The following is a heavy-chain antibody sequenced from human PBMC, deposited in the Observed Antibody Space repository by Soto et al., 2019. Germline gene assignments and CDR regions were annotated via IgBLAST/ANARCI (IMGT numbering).Heavy chain of an antibody. D-gene: IGHD6-19*01. Sequence: EVQLLESGGGLVQPGGSLRLSCAASGFTFSSYAMSWVRQAPGKGLEWVSAISGSGGSTYYADSVKGRFTISRDNSKNTLYLQMNSLRAEDTAVYYCAKDGYGGWYMNPGMDVWGQGTTVTVSS. J-gene: IGHJ6*02. CDR2: ISGSGGST. CDR1: GFTFSSYA. V-gene: IGHV3-23*01. CDR3: AKDGYGGWYMNPGMDV.